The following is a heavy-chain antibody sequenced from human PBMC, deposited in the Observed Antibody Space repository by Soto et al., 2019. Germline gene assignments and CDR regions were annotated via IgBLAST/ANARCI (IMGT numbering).Heavy chain of an antibody. CDR2: ISGSGGST. J-gene: IGHJ4*02. Sequence: EVQLLESGGGLVQPGGSLRLSCAASGFTFSSYVMSWVRQAPGKGLEWVSAISGSGGSTYYADSVKGRFTISRDNSKNTLYLQMNSLRAEDTAVYYCAKGGWLQSEEDLDYWGQGTLVTVSS. CDR3: AKGGWLQSEEDLDY. V-gene: IGHV3-23*01. D-gene: IGHD5-12*01. CDR1: GFTFSSYV.